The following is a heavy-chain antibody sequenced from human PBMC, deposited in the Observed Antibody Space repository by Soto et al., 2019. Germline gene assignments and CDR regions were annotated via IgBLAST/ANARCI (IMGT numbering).Heavy chain of an antibody. Sequence: EVQMVESGGGLVQPGGSLSLSCAASGFTFSSSWMSWVRQAPGKGLEWVANIKQDGSEKYYVDSVKGRLTISRDNAKNSLYLQMNCLRAEDTAVYYCARGRGCSTGCHNCASWCQGTLVTVSS. J-gene: IGHJ4*02. CDR3: ARGRGCSTGCHNCAS. D-gene: IGHD2-2*01. CDR1: GFTFSSSW. CDR2: IKQDGSEK. V-gene: IGHV3-7*01.